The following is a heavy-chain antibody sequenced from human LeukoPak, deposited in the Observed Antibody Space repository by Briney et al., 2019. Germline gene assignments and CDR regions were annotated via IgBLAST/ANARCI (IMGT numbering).Heavy chain of an antibody. J-gene: IGHJ4*02. Sequence: GGSLRLSCAASGFTFSSYSMNWVRQAPGKGLEWVSFISSSRSYIYYADSVKGRFTISRDNAKNSLYLQMNSLRAEDTAVYYCARGGGNDYDTSGYYYLAAYWGQGTLVTVSS. CDR1: GFTFSSYS. CDR3: ARGGGNDYDTSGYYYLAAY. V-gene: IGHV3-21*01. CDR2: ISSSRSYI. D-gene: IGHD3-22*01.